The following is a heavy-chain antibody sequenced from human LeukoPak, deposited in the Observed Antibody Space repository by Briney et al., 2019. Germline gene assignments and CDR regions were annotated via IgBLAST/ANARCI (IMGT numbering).Heavy chain of an antibody. D-gene: IGHD3-22*01. V-gene: IGHV3-23*01. CDR3: AKDRVSDYYDSSGYYDY. Sequence: GGSLRLSCAAAGFTFSSYAMSWVRQAPGKGLEWVSAISGSGGSTYYADSVKGRFTISRDNSKNTLYLQMNSLRAEDTAVYYCAKDRVSDYYDSSGYYDYWGQGTLVTVSS. CDR1: GFTFSSYA. CDR2: ISGSGGST. J-gene: IGHJ4*02.